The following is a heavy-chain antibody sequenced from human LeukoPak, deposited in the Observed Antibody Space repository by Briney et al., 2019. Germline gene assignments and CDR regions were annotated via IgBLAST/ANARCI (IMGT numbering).Heavy chain of an antibody. CDR2: ISSSGSII. J-gene: IGHJ4*02. V-gene: IGHV3-48*03. D-gene: IGHD2-2*01. CDR1: GFTFSSYE. CDR3: ARVGYQLLWALDY. Sequence: QPGGSLRLSCAASGFTFSSYEMNWVRQAPGKGLEWVSYISSSGSIIYYADSVKGRFTISRDNAKNSLYLQMSSLRAEDTAVYYCARVGYQLLWALDYWGQGTLVTVSS.